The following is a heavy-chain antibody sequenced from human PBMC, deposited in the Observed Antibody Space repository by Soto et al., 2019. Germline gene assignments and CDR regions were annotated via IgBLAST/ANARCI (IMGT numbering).Heavy chain of an antibody. V-gene: IGHV3-33*01. J-gene: IGHJ6*02. Sequence: GGSLRLSCAASGFTFSSYGMHWVRQAPGKGLEWVAVIWYDGSNKYYADSVKGRFTISRDNSKNTLYLQMNSLRAEDTAVYYCARDDLEATTAPYYYYGMDVWGQGTTVTVSS. CDR3: ARDDLEATTAPYYYYGMDV. CDR2: IWYDGSNK. CDR1: GFTFSSYG. D-gene: IGHD1-26*01.